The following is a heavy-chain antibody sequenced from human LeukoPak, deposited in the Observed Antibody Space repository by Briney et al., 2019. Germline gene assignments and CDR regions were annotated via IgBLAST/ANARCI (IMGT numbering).Heavy chain of an antibody. D-gene: IGHD3-22*01. CDR3: TTLGYHLDS. V-gene: IGHV3-48*03. Sequence: GGSQRLSCAATGFAFSAYEMNWVRQAPGKGLEWVAYSSGSDTTIYYADSVKGRFVISRDNARSSLYLQMNSLRAEDTALYYCTTLGYHLDSWGQGTLVTVSS. CDR2: SSGSDTTI. CDR1: GFAFSAYE. J-gene: IGHJ4*02.